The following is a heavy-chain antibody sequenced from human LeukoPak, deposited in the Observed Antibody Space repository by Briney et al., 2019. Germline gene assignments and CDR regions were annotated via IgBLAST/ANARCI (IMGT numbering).Heavy chain of an antibody. CDR2: ISGSGDTT. J-gene: IGHJ4*02. D-gene: IGHD2-8*01. CDR3: AKDFGDCSNGVCYGKPFDY. CDR1: GFTFSRYA. Sequence: PGGSLRLSCAAPGFTFSRYAMSWARQAPGKGLEWVSGISGSGDTTYYADPVKGRFTISRDNSKNTLYLQMNSLRAEDTAVYYCAKDFGDCSNGVCYGKPFDYWGQGTLVTASS. V-gene: IGHV3-23*01.